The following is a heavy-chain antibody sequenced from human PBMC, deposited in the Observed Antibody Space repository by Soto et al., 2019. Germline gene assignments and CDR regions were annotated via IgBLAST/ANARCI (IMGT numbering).Heavy chain of an antibody. D-gene: IGHD2-15*01. CDR2: IIPICGTA. V-gene: IGHV1-69*19. CDR3: ERSHGRYRWSYFDY. J-gene: IGHJ4*02. CDR1: GGTFSSYA. Sequence: QVQLVQSGAEVKKPGSSVKVSCKAAGGTFSSYAISWVRQAPGQGLEWMGGIIPICGTANYAQKFQGRVTSTADQSTSKAYMELSSLRSEDTAVYYCERSHGRYRWSYFDYRVQGTLVTVSS.